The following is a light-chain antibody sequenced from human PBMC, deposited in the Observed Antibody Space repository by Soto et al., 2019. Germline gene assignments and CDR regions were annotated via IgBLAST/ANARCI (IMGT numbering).Light chain of an antibody. J-gene: IGLJ1*01. Sequence: QSALTQPASVSGSPGQSVTISCTGTSSDVGGYNYASWYQQHPGKAPKLIIYDVTKRPSGVSNRFSGSKSGNTASLTISGIQAEDEGDYYCGSITRSSTSVFGTGTKVTVL. CDR2: DVT. V-gene: IGLV2-14*01. CDR3: GSITRSSTSV. CDR1: SSDVGGYNY.